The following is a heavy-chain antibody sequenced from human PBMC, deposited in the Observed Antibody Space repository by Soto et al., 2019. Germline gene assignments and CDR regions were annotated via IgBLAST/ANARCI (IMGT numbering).Heavy chain of an antibody. D-gene: IGHD3-10*01. V-gene: IGHV4-34*01. CDR1: GGSFSGYY. CDR3: ARARYYGAGSYRSYYYYYMNV. J-gene: IGHJ6*03. CDR2: INHSGST. Sequence: SETLSLTCAVYGGSFSGYYWSWIRQPPGKGLEWIGEINHSGSTNYNPSLKSRVTISVDTSKNQFSLKLSSVTAADTAVYYCARARYYGAGSYRSYYYYYMNVWGKGTTVTVSS.